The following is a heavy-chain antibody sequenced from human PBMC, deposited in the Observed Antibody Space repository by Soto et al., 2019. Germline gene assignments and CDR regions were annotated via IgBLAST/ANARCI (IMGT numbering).Heavy chain of an antibody. CDR2: ISAYNGNT. V-gene: IGHV1-18*04. CDR1: GYTFTSYG. Sequence: ASVTGSCEASGYTFTSYGISWVRPAPGQVLEWMGWISAYNGNTNYAQKLQGRVTMTTDTSTSTAYMELRSLRSDDTAVYYCARDLDCSSTRCQSSNWVDPWGQGTLVTVSS. J-gene: IGHJ5*02. CDR3: ARDLDCSSTRCQSSNWVDP. D-gene: IGHD2-2*01.